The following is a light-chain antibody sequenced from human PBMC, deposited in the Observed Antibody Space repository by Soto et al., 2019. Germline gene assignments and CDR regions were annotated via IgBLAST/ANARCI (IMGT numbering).Light chain of an antibody. Sequence: QSALTQPASVSGSPGQSITISCTGTTSDIGGYNFVYWYQQHPGKAPKLLIYDVRNRPSGVSNRFSGSKSGNTASLTISWLQADDEADYYCNSYRTISTYVFGSGTKLTVL. CDR3: NSYRTISTYV. V-gene: IGLV2-14*01. J-gene: IGLJ1*01. CDR2: DVR. CDR1: TSDIGGYNF.